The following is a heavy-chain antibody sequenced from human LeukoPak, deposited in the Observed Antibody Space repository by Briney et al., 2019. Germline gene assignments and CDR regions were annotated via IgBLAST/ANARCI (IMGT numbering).Heavy chain of an antibody. Sequence: PGGFLRLSCAASGFTFSSYEMNWVRQAPGKGLEWVSSISSSSSYIYYADSVKGRFTISRDSSKNTLYLQMNSLRAEDTAVYYCARGIFTGYSSSWSWGGLDYWGQGTLVTVSS. CDR1: GFTFSSYE. D-gene: IGHD6-13*01. CDR3: ARGIFTGYSSSWSWGGLDY. J-gene: IGHJ4*02. V-gene: IGHV3-21*01. CDR2: ISSSSSYI.